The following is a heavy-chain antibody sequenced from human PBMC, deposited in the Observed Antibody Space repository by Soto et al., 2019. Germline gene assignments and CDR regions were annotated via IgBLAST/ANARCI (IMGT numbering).Heavy chain of an antibody. J-gene: IGHJ4*02. V-gene: IGHV2-5*02. CDR1: GFSLTTSGVG. D-gene: IGHD3-3*01. Sequence: QITLNESGPIQVNPRQTLTLTCSFSGFSLTTSGVGVGWIRQSPGKAPEWLALINWDDDKRYSPSLKSRLTITKDTSKNQVVLTMADLDLADTGTYYCAHRVLRTVFGLVTTTAIYFDFWGQGTPVAVSS. CDR2: INWDDDK. CDR3: AHRVLRTVFGLVTTTAIYFDF.